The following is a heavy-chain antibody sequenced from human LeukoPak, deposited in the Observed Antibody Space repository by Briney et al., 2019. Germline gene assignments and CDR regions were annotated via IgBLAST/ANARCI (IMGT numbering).Heavy chain of an antibody. J-gene: IGHJ4*02. V-gene: IGHV1-24*01. CDR1: GYTFTSYY. D-gene: IGHD1-7*01. Sequence: ASVKVSCKASGYTFTSYYMHWVRQAPGKGLEWMGGFDPEDGETIYAQKFQGRVTMTEDTSTDTAYMELSSLRSEDTAVYYCATALTGTTAWDYWGQGTLVTVSS. CDR3: ATALTGTTAWDY. CDR2: FDPEDGET.